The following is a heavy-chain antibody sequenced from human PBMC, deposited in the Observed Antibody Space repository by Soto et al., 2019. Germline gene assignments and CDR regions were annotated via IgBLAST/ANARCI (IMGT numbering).Heavy chain of an antibody. CDR2: ISAYNGNT. D-gene: IGHD2-8*01. CDR1: GYTFTSYG. V-gene: IGHV1-18*01. CDR3: ARDNLLVLMVYAPLYFDY. J-gene: IGHJ4*02. Sequence: QVQLVQSGAEVKKPGASVKVSCKASGYTFTSYGISWVRQAPGQGLEWMGWISAYNGNTNYAQKLQGRVTMTTDTSTSTAYMELRSLRSDDTAVYYCARDNLLVLMVYAPLYFDYWGQGTLVTVSS.